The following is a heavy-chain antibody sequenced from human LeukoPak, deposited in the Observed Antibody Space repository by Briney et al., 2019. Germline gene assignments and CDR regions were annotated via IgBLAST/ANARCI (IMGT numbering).Heavy chain of an antibody. V-gene: IGHV3-7*03. J-gene: IGHJ4*02. CDR2: IKEDGSER. D-gene: IGHD2-8*01. Sequence: PGGSLRLSCEGSAFIISGHWMNWVRQTPGKGLEWVASIKEDGSERQYVDSVKGRFSISRDNTKGSLFLQLNSLRAEDTAVYYCARDLGYCTNGVYHTRFDYWGQGTLVAVSS. CDR3: ARDLGYCTNGVYHTRFDY. CDR1: AFIISGHW.